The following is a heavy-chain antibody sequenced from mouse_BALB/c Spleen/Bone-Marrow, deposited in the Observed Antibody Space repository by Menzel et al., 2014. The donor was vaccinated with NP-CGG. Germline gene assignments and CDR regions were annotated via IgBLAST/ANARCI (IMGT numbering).Heavy chain of an antibody. Sequence: VQLQQSGPSLVKPSQTLSFTCSVTGDSITSSYLNWIRKFPGNNLEYMGYISYSGSTYYNPSLKSRISITRDTSKNQYYRQLNSVTTEDTATYYCATGNAMDYWGQGTSVTVSS. J-gene: IGHJ4*01. CDR3: ATGNAMDY. CDR1: GDSITSSY. V-gene: IGHV3-8*02. D-gene: IGHD4-1*01. CDR2: ISYSGST.